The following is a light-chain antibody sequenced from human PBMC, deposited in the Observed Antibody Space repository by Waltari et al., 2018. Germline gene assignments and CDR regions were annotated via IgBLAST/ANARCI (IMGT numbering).Light chain of an antibody. CDR2: SAS. CDR1: KSVTNS. Sequence: EIVLTQSPDTLSLPPEERATLSCRASKSVTNSLAWYQQKPGQAPRLLIYSASNRATGAPARFSGSGSGTDFTLTISSLEPEDFAVYYCQHRSNWPRTFGQGTKVEIK. CDR3: QHRSNWPRT. J-gene: IGKJ1*01. V-gene: IGKV3-11*01.